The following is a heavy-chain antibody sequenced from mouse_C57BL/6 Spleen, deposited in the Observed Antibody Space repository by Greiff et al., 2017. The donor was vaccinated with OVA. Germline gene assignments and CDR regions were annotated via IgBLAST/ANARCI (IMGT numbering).Heavy chain of an antibody. CDR2: IDPSDSYT. J-gene: IGHJ1*03. CDR1: GYTFTSYW. CDR3: ARWMGRRYFDV. Sequence: QVQLQQPGAELVMPGASVKLSCKASGYTFTSYWMHWVKQRPGQGLEWIGEIDPSDSYTNYNQKFKGKSTLTVDKSSSTAYMQLSSLTSEDSAVYYCARWMGRRYFDVWGTGTTVTVSS. V-gene: IGHV1-69*01. D-gene: IGHD4-1*01.